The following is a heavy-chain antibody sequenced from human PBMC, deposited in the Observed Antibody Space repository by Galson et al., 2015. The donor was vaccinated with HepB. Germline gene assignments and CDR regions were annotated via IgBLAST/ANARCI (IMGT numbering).Heavy chain of an antibody. CDR1: GGTFSSYA. CDR3: ARRVYSSSWYSGPYYFDY. V-gene: IGHV1-69*10. Sequence: SVKVSCKASGGTFSSYAISWVRQAPGQGLEWMGGIIPILGIANYAQKFRGRVTITADKSTSTAYMELSSLRSEDTAVYYCARRVYSSSWYSGPYYFDYWGQGTLVTVSS. D-gene: IGHD6-13*01. CDR2: IIPILGIA. J-gene: IGHJ4*02.